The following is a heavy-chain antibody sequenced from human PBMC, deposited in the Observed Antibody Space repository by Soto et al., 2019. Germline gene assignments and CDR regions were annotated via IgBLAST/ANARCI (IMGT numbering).Heavy chain of an antibody. CDR2: MNPNSGNT. Sequence: QVQLVQSGAEVKKSGASVKVSCKASGYTFTSHDINWVRQATGQGLEWMGWMNPNSGNTGYAQKFQGRVTMTRYTSISTAYMELSSLRSEDTAVYYCARWDYGYYARFDYWGQGTLVTVSS. CDR3: ARWDYGYYARFDY. V-gene: IGHV1-8*01. CDR1: GYTFTSHD. J-gene: IGHJ4*02. D-gene: IGHD4-17*01.